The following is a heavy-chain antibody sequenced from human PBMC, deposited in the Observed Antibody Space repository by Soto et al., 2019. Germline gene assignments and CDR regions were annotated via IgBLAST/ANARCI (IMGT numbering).Heavy chain of an antibody. CDR2: VMPIFGTG. D-gene: IGHD3-22*01. V-gene: IGHV1-69*06. CDR3: ARVCGTIIEAAFDI. CDR1: RGTFRRYA. Sequence: VSYKASRGTFRRYAISLVRQDPGEGLEGMGGVMPIFGTGKYAQQFQGRVTITANKSTSTAYMELSILVSDVTAVYYCARVCGTIIEAAFDIWGQGTMVTVSS. J-gene: IGHJ3*02.